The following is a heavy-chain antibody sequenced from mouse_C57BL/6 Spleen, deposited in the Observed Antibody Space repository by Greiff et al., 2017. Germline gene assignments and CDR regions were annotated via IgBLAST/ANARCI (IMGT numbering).Heavy chain of an antibody. D-gene: IGHD2-2*01. CDR1: GFTFSSYA. Sequence: EVKLMESGEGLVKPGGSLKLSCAASGFTFSSYAMSWVRQTPEKRLEWVAYISSGGDYIYYADTVKGRFTISRDNARNTLYLQMSSLKSEDTAMYYCTRESTMVTNYFDYWGQGTTLTVSS. CDR3: TRESTMVTNYFDY. J-gene: IGHJ2*01. V-gene: IGHV5-9-1*02. CDR2: ISSGGDYI.